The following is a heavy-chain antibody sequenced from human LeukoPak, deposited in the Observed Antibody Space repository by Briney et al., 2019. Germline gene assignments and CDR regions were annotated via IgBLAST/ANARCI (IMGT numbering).Heavy chain of an antibody. CDR3: ARHQGWLQWEY. J-gene: IGHJ4*02. CDR1: GASTSDYY. CDR2: IYATET. D-gene: IGHD5-24*01. V-gene: IGHV4-4*07. Sequence: SETLSLTCNVSGASTSDYYWSWIRQSAGKGLEWIGRIYATETDFNPSLKSRLTMSIDTSKNQFSLKLRSVTAADTGVYYCARHQGWLQWEYWGQGTLVTVSS.